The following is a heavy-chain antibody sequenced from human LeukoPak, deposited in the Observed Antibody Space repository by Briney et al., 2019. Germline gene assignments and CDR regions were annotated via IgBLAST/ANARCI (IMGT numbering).Heavy chain of an antibody. V-gene: IGHV4-59*01. D-gene: IGHD3-22*01. CDR1: GGSISSYY. CDR3: ARDRSWNYDSSGYYYVIGAFDI. Sequence: PSETLSLTCTVSGGSISSYYWSWIRQPPGKGLEWIGYIYYSGSTNYNPSLKSRVTISVDTSKNQFSLKLSSVTAADTAVYYCARDRSWNYDSSGYYYVIGAFDIWGRGTMVTVSS. CDR2: IYYSGST. J-gene: IGHJ3*02.